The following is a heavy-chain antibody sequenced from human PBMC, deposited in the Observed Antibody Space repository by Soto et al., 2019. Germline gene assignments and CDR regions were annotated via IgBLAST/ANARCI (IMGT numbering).Heavy chain of an antibody. D-gene: IGHD1-26*01. CDR2: IYWNDDK. J-gene: IGHJ5*02. Sequence: QITLKESGPTLVNPTQTLTLTCTFSGFSLSTSGVGVGWIRQPPGKALEWLALIYWNDDKRYSPSLKCRLTITKDTSKTQVVLTMTNMDPVDTATYYCAHSGPIVGATGYNWFDPWGQGTLVTVSS. CDR1: GFSLSTSGVG. CDR3: AHSGPIVGATGYNWFDP. V-gene: IGHV2-5*01.